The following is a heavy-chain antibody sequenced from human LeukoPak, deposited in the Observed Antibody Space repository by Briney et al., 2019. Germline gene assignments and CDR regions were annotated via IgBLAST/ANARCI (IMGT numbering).Heavy chain of an antibody. CDR2: ISAYNGNT. J-gene: IGHJ4*02. CDR3: ASGWYYYDSSGYYYLRN. Sequence: ASVKVSCKASGYTFTSYGISWVRQAPGQGLEWMGWISAYNGNTNYAQKLQGRVTMTTDTSTSTAYMELRSLRSDDTAVYYCASGWYYYDSSGYYYLRNWGQGTLVTVSS. CDR1: GYTFTSYG. V-gene: IGHV1-18*01. D-gene: IGHD3-22*01.